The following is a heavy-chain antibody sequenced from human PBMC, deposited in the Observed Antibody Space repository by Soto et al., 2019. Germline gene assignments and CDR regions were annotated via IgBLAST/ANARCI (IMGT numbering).Heavy chain of an antibody. CDR3: ARSEMTYNWND. D-gene: IGHD1-1*01. CDR2: ISGSGEMT. J-gene: IGHJ4*02. Sequence: EVQLLESGGDLVQPGGSLRLACAASGFTFRGDAMSWVRQAPGKGLEWVSSISGSGEMTHYAESVKGRFTISRDNSKNTLYLQMERLRAEDTAIYYCARSEMTYNWNDWGQGTLVTVSS. V-gene: IGHV3-23*01. CDR1: GFTFRGDA.